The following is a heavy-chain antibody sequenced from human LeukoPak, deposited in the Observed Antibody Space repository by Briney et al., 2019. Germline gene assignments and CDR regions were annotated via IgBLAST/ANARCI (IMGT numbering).Heavy chain of an antibody. CDR3: ARGSGMDV. J-gene: IGHJ6*02. V-gene: IGHV4-61*08. CDR1: GGSISSSGYY. Sequence: SETLSLTCTVSGGSISSSGYYWSWIRQRPGKGLEWIAYIHNSGTTNYNPTLKSRVTISIEMSKNQLSLKLSSVTAADTAVYYCARGSGMDVWGQGTTVTVSS. CDR2: IHNSGTT.